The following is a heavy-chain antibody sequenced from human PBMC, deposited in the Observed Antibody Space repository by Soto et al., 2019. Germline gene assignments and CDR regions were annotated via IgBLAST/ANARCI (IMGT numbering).Heavy chain of an antibody. CDR3: TRWISTAPSFDC. CDR1: GFTFSGSA. J-gene: IGHJ4*02. D-gene: IGHD2-2*03. Sequence: GGALRLSCAASGFTFSGSAMHWVRQASGKGLEWVGRIRSNAYSYATAYAASVKGRFTISRDDSKNTAYLQMNSLKTEDTAVYYCTRWISTAPSFDCWGQGTLVTVSS. CDR2: IRSNAYSYAT. V-gene: IGHV3-73*01.